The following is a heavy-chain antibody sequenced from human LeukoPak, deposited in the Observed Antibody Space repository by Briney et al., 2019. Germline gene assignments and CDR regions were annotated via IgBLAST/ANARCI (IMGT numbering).Heavy chain of an antibody. J-gene: IGHJ4*02. Sequence: KSSETLSLTCAVSGGSISSGGYSWSWIRQLPGKGLEWIGYIYHSGSTYYNPSLKSRVTISVDRSKNQFSLKLSSVTAADTAVYYCARGIGGYDLDYWGQGTLATVSS. D-gene: IGHD3-16*01. CDR2: IYHSGST. V-gene: IGHV4-30-2*01. CDR1: GGSISSGGYS. CDR3: ARGIGGYDLDY.